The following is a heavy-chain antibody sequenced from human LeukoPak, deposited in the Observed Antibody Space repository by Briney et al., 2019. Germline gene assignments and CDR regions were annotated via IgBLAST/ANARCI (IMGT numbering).Heavy chain of an antibody. V-gene: IGHV1-2*06. CDR1: GYTFTGYY. D-gene: IGHD6-19*01. CDR2: INPNSGGT. J-gene: IGHJ4*02. CDR3: ARVNLAVAHRWIDY. Sequence: ASVKVSCKASGYTFTGYYMHWVRQAPGQGLEWMGRINPNSGGTNYPQKFQGRVTMTRDTSISTAYMELSRLRSDDTAVYYCARVNLAVAHRWIDYWGQGTLVTVSS.